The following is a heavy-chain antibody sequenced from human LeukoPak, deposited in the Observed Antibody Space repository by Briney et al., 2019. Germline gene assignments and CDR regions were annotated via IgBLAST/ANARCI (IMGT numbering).Heavy chain of an antibody. CDR3: ARPRSGSYYFDS. CDR2: FYHRGNT. J-gene: IGHJ4*02. CDR1: GGPISSNEYY. D-gene: IGHD6-6*01. Sequence: SETLSLTCTVSGGPISSNEYYWGWIRQPPGKGLEWIGNFYHRGNTNYGPSLRNRITISIDTSKNHLSLRLTSVTAADTAVYFCARPRSGSYYFDSWGQGSLVTVFS. V-gene: IGHV4-39*02.